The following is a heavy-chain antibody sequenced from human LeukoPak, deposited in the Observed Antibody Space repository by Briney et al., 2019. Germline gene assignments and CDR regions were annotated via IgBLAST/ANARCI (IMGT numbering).Heavy chain of an antibody. CDR1: GGSTSSGSYY. V-gene: IGHV4-61*02. CDR2: IYTSGST. Sequence: SQTLSLTCTVSGGSTSSGSYYWSWIRQPAGKGLEWIGRIYTSGSTNYNPSLKSRVTISVDTSKNQFSLKLSSVTAADTAVYYCARDFGAGNADYWGQGTLVTVSS. J-gene: IGHJ4*02. CDR3: ARDFGAGNADY. D-gene: IGHD1-1*01.